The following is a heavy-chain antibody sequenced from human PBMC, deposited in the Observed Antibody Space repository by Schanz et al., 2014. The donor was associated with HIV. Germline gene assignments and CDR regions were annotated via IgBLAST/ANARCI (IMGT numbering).Heavy chain of an antibody. CDR1: GYPFPGYY. Sequence: QVHLVQSGAEVKKPGASLRVSCKASGYPFPGYYIHWVRLAPGQGLEWMGWINPRSGATDNAQKFQGRVTLTRDKSTTTAYLDLSRLTYDDTAIYYCATDAGGRQQLAGYFDYWGQGTLVAVSS. CDR2: INPRSGAT. J-gene: IGHJ4*02. CDR3: ATDAGGRQQLAGYFDY. V-gene: IGHV1-2*02. D-gene: IGHD6-13*01.